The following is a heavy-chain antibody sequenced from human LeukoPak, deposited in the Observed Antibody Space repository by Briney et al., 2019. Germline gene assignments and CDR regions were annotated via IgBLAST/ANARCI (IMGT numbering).Heavy chain of an antibody. CDR3: AAKEGLTGYLSGSFEY. V-gene: IGHV3-23*01. D-gene: IGHD3-9*01. CDR1: GFTVSNYA. Sequence: GGSLRLSCAASGFTVSNYAMTWVRQAPGKGLEWVSAISAGGVDTFYADSVRGRFTISTDNSKSTLYLQMNSLRAEDTAVYYCAAKEGLTGYLSGSFEYWGQGTLVTVSS. CDR2: ISAGGVDT. J-gene: IGHJ4*02.